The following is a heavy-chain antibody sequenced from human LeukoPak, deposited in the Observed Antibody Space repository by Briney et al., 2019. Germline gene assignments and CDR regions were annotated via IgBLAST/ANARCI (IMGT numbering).Heavy chain of an antibody. Sequence: GGSLRLSCAASGFTFSSYWMSWVRQAPGKGLEWVSAISGSGGSTYYADSVKGRFTISRDNSKNTLYLQMNSLRAEDTAVYYCAKDGYSYGYGFDYWGQGTLVTVSS. J-gene: IGHJ4*02. CDR1: GFTFSSYW. D-gene: IGHD5-18*01. V-gene: IGHV3-23*01. CDR2: ISGSGGST. CDR3: AKDGYSYGYGFDY.